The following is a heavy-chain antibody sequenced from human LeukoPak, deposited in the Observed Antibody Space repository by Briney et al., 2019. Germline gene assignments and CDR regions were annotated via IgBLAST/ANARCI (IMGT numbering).Heavy chain of an antibody. V-gene: IGHV1-24*01. CDR3: ATVVLYSGYYFDY. D-gene: IGHD5-12*01. CDR1: GYTLTELS. Sequence: ASVKVSCKVSGYTLTELSMHWVRQAPGKGLEWMGGFDPEDGATIYAQKFQGRVTMTEDTSTNTAYMELSSLRSEDTAVYYCATVVLYSGYYFDYWGQGTLVTVSS. CDR2: FDPEDGAT. J-gene: IGHJ4*02.